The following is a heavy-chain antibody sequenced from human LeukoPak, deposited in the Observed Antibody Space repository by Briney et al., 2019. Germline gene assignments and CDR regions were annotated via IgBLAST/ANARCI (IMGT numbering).Heavy chain of an antibody. CDR3: ARDLSYSGIDY. CDR2: ISYDGSNK. D-gene: IGHD1-26*01. CDR1: GFTFSSYG. V-gene: IGHV3-30*03. Sequence: GRSLRLSCAASGFTFSSYGMHWVRQAPGKGLDWVAVISYDGSNKYYADSVKGRFTISRDNSKNTLFLQMNSLRAEDTAVYYCARDLSYSGIDYWGQGTLVTVSS. J-gene: IGHJ4*02.